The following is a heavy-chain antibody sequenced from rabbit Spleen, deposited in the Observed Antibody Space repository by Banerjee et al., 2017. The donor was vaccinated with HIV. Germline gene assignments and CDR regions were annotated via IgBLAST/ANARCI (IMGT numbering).Heavy chain of an antibody. Sequence: QVVESGGGLVQPGGSLKVSCKASGFAFCSYGVSWVRQVPGKGLEWIGYIDPVFGITYYANWVNGRFTISRDNAQNTLFLQLNSLTAADTATGVCVREVVGVIVGNFYLWGPGTLGTV. V-gene: IGHV1S7*01. CDR1: GFAFCSYG. CDR2: IDPVFGIT. J-gene: IGHJ4*01. CDR3: VREVVGVIVGNFYL. D-gene: IGHD2-1*01.